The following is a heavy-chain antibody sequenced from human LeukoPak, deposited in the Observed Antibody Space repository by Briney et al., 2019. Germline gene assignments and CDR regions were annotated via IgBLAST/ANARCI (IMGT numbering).Heavy chain of an antibody. CDR3: ERVTNGSNGGGFDV. V-gene: IGHV1-69*04. CDR2: IVPVLGLA. J-gene: IGHJ4*02. CDR1: GDTFSSYA. D-gene: IGHD5-24*01. Sequence: PAASVKVSCKASGDTFSSYAIVWVRQAPGQGLEWMGRIVPVLGLANTAQRFQDRVTISADKSTGTAYMELSSLRSEDTAVFYCERVTNGSNGGGFDVWGQGTLVTVSS.